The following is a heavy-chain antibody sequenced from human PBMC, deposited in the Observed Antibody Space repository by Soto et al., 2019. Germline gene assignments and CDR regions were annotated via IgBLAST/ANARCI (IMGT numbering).Heavy chain of an antibody. CDR3: ARGAPYYYDSSGYLYYFDY. D-gene: IGHD3-22*01. J-gene: IGHJ4*02. CDR2: IIPIFGTA. Sequence: QVQLVQSGAEVKKPGSSVKVSCKASGGTFSSYAISWVRQAPGQGLEWMGGIIPIFGTANYAQKFQGRVTITSDKFTSTAYMELSSLRSEDTAVYYCARGAPYYYDSSGYLYYFDYWGQGTLVTVSS. CDR1: GGTFSSYA. V-gene: IGHV1-69*06.